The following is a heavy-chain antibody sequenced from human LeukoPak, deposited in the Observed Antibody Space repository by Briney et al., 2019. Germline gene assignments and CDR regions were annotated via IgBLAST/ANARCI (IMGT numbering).Heavy chain of an antibody. Sequence: GSLRLSCAASGFTFSSYSMNWVRQPPGKGLEWIGEVFHSGSTNYNPSPKSRVTISVDKSKNLFPLKLTSVTAADTAMYYCASARWDYWGQGTLVTVSS. V-gene: IGHV4-4*02. CDR1: GFTFSSYS. CDR3: ASARWDY. CDR2: VFHSGST. D-gene: IGHD5-24*01. J-gene: IGHJ4*02.